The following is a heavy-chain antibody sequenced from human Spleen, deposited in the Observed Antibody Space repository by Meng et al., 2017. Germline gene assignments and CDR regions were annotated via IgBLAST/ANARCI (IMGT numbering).Heavy chain of an antibody. Sequence: SETLSLTCDVFGGSFSGYSWSWIRQPPGKGLEWIGEISHSGSTNYSPSLKHRVTISLDTSKHHFSLKLRSVTAADTAVYYCARLWTVTSYSADWFDPWGQGTLVTVSS. J-gene: IGHJ5*02. CDR1: GGSFSGYS. CDR2: ISHSGST. CDR3: ARLWTVTSYSADWFDP. D-gene: IGHD4-17*01. V-gene: IGHV4-34*01.